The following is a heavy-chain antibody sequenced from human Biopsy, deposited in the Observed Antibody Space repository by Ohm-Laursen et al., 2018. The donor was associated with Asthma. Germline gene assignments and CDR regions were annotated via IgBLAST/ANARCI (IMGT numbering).Heavy chain of an antibody. CDR3: AKDVFPGWELRRGPDY. J-gene: IGHJ4*02. CDR1: GFTFSNYV. CDR2: ISFDGSNK. Sequence: SLRLSCTASGFTFSNYVMSWVRQAPGKGLDWVAVISFDGSNKNYTDSVKGRFTTSRDNSRNTLHLQMNSLRAEDTAVYYCAKDVFPGWELRRGPDYWGQGTLVTVSS. D-gene: IGHD1-26*01. V-gene: IGHV3-30*18.